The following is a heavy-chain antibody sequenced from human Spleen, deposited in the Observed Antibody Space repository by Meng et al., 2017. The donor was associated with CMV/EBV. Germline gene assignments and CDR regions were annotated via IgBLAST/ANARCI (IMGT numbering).Heavy chain of an antibody. CDR1: GGSFSGYY. V-gene: IGHV4-34*01. CDR3: ARRRPFFETNHGMDV. CDR2: MNHSGST. Sequence: SETLSLTCAVYGGSFSGYYWSWIRQPPGKGLEWIGEMNHSGSTNYNPSLKSRVTISVDTSKNQFSLKLSSVTAADTAVYYCARRRPFFETNHGMDVWGQGTTVTVSS. D-gene: IGHD2-8*01. J-gene: IGHJ6*02.